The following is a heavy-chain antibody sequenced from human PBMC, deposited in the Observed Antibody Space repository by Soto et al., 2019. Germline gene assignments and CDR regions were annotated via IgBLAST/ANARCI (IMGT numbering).Heavy chain of an antibody. CDR2: IDWDDDK. CDR3: ARINYYDSSGYYSGDAFDI. Sequence: GPTLVNPTQTLTLTCTFSGFSLSTSGMRVSWIRQPPGKALEWLARIDWDDDKFYSTSLKTRLTISKDTSKNQVVLTMTSMDPVDTATYYCARINYYDSSGYYSGDAFDIWGQGTMVTVSS. J-gene: IGHJ3*02. D-gene: IGHD3-22*01. V-gene: IGHV2-70*04. CDR1: GFSLSTSGMR.